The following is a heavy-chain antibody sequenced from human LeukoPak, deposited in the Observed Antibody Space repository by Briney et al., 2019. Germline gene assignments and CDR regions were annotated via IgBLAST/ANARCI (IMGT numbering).Heavy chain of an antibody. CDR3: ARAWQSGGSYHFDY. CDR2: IKPNSGGT. D-gene: IGHD1-26*01. CDR1: GYTFTGYY. Sequence: ASVKVSCKASGYTFTGYYMHWVRPAPGQGLEWMGWIKPNSGGTNYAQKFQGRVTMTRDTSISTAYMELSRLRSDDTAVYYCARAWQSGGSYHFDYWGQGTLVTVSS. J-gene: IGHJ4*02. V-gene: IGHV1-2*02.